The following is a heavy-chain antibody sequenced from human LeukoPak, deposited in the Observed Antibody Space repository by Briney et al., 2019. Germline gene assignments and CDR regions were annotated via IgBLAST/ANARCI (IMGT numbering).Heavy chain of an antibody. J-gene: IGHJ4*02. CDR3: ARRDGEGTYYFDS. V-gene: IGHV5-51*01. CDR2: IYPGDSKT. Sequence: GESLKISCKGSGYSFTFYWIAWVRQMPGKGLEWMGVIYPGDSKTTSSPSFQGQVSVSVDKSISTAYLQWGSLKASDTAIYYCARRDGEGTYYFDSWGQGTLVTAS. CDR1: GYSFTFYW. D-gene: IGHD3-10*01.